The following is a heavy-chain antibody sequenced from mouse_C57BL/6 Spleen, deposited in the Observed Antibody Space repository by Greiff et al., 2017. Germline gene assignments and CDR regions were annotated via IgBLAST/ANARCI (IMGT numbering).Heavy chain of an antibody. J-gene: IGHJ4*01. CDR2: IWRGGST. D-gene: IGHD1-1*01. CDR3: AKFLITTVNYAMDY. Sequence: VQGVESGPGLVQPSQSLSITCTVSGFSLTSYGVNWVRQSPGKGLEWLGVIWRGGSTDYNAAFMSRLSITKDNSKSQVFFKMNSLQADDTAIYYCAKFLITTVNYAMDYWGQGTSVTVSS. V-gene: IGHV2-5*01. CDR1: GFSLTSYG.